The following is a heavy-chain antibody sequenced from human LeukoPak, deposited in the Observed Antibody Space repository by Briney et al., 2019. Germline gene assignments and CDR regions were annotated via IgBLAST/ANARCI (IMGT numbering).Heavy chain of an antibody. CDR2: ISGSGAST. Sequence: GGSLRLSCLTSGFTLSTNAMSWVRQAPGKGLEWISGISGSGASTYYADSVKGRFTISRDNSKNTLYLQMNSLRAEDTAVYYCARVCNPGSSGCPGDYWGQGTLVSVS. J-gene: IGHJ4*02. CDR1: GFTLSTNA. CDR3: ARVCNPGSSGCPGDY. D-gene: IGHD6-19*01. V-gene: IGHV3-23*01.